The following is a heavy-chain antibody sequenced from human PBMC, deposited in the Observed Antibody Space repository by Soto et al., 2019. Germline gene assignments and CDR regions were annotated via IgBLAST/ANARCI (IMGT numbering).Heavy chain of an antibody. CDR3: ARLSSNFWHYFDY. V-gene: IGHV4-30-2*01. CDR1: GGSISSGDYS. D-gene: IGHD1-7*01. CDR2: IYHSGST. Sequence: SETLPLTCTVSGGSISSGDYSWSCIRQPPWKGLEWIVYIYHSGSTYYNPSLRSRVTISVDRSKNQLSLKVTSVTAADTAVYYSARLSSNFWHYFDYWRQGTLVTVSS. J-gene: IGHJ4*02.